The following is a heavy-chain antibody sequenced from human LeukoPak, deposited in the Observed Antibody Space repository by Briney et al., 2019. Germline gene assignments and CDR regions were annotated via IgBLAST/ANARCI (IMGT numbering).Heavy chain of an antibody. D-gene: IGHD6-13*01. J-gene: IGHJ6*03. CDR1: GGSISSSSYY. CDR3: ARGAAGPYQYYHIDV. Sequence: KPSETLSLTCTVSGGSISSSSYYWGWIRQPPGKGLEWIGSIYYSGSTYYNPSLKSRVTISVDTSKNQFSLKLSSVTAADTAVYYCARGAAGPYQYYHIDVWGKGTTVTVSS. CDR2: IYYSGST. V-gene: IGHV4-39*01.